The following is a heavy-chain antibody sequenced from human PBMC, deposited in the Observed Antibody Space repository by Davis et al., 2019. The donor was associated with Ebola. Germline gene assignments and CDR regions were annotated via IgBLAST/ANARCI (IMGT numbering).Heavy chain of an antibody. J-gene: IGHJ6*02. V-gene: IGHV3-48*04. CDR3: ARANYDFWSSFYYYYGMDV. CDR2: ISSSGSTI. Sequence: GGSLRLSCAASGFTFSSYSMNWVRQAPGKGLEWVSYISSSGSTIYYADSVKGRFTISRDNAKNSLYLQMNSLRAEDTAVYYCARANYDFWSSFYYYYGMDVWGQGTTVTVSS. D-gene: IGHD3-3*01. CDR1: GFTFSSYS.